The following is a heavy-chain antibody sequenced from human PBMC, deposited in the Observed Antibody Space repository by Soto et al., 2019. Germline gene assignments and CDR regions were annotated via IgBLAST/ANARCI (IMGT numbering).Heavy chain of an antibody. CDR3: ARDRRVVTTLSVFDY. Sequence: ASVKVSCKASGYTFTSYGISWVRQAPGQGLEWMGWISAYNGSTNYAQKLQGRVTMTTDTSTSTAYMELRSLRSDDTAVYYCARDRRVVTTLSVFDYWGQGTLVTVPS. CDR1: GYTFTSYG. V-gene: IGHV1-18*01. D-gene: IGHD4-4*01. CDR2: ISAYNGST. J-gene: IGHJ4*02.